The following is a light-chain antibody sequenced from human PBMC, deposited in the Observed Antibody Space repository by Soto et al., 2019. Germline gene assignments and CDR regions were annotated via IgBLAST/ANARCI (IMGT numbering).Light chain of an antibody. CDR2: ENN. CDR1: SSNIGSYS. Sequence: QSVLTQPPSVSAAPGQKVTISCSGSSSNIGSYSVSWYQQLPGSAPKFLIHENNNRPSGIPDRFSGSKSGTSATLGITGLQAGDEADYYCGAWDRSLTGGVFGGGTKLTVL. CDR3: GAWDRSLTGGV. J-gene: IGLJ3*02. V-gene: IGLV1-51*02.